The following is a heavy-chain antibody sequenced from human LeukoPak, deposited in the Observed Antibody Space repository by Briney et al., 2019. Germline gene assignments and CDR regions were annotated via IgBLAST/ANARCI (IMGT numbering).Heavy chain of an antibody. J-gene: IGHJ4*02. D-gene: IGHD6-13*01. Sequence: SVKVSCKASGGTFSSYAISWVRQAPGQGLEWMGRIIPILGIANYAQKFQGRVTITADKSTSTAYMELSSLRSEDTAVYYCARMLTWAAAAGSENDLGWGQGTLVTVSS. V-gene: IGHV1-69*04. CDR1: GGTFSSYA. CDR2: IIPILGIA. CDR3: ARMLTWAAAAGSENDLG.